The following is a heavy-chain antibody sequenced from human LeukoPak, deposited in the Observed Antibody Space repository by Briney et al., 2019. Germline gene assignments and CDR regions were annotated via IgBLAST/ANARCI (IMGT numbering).Heavy chain of an antibody. CDR3: AKDNPYGDYSEVSPDY. V-gene: IGHV3-30*02. J-gene: IGHJ4*02. CDR1: GFTFSSYG. Sequence: GGSLRLSCAASGFTFSSYGMHWVRQAPGKGLEWVAFIRYDGSNKYYADSVKGRFTISRDNSKNTLYLQMNSLRAEDTAVYYCAKDNPYGDYSEVSPDYWGQGTLVTVSS. D-gene: IGHD4-17*01. CDR2: IRYDGSNK.